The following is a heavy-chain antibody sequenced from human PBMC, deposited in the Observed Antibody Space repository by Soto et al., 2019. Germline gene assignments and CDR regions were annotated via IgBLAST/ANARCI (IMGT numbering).Heavy chain of an antibody. Sequence: PSETLSLTCTVSGGSVSSGSYYWSWIRQPPGKGLEWIGYIYYSGSTNYNPSLKSRVTISVDTSKNQFSLKLSSVTAADTAVYYCATNRGFDCYSFDPWGQGAQVTVPS. D-gene: IGHD2-21*01. CDR1: GGSVSSGSYY. CDR3: ATNRGFDCYSFDP. CDR2: IYYSGST. V-gene: IGHV4-61*01. J-gene: IGHJ5*02.